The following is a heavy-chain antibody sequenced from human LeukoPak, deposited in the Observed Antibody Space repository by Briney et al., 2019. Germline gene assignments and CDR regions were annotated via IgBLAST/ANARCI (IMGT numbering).Heavy chain of an antibody. CDR2: FYHSGST. J-gene: IGHJ4*02. Sequence: KPSETLSLTCTVSGYSISSGFYWGWIRQPPGRGLEWIGTFYHSGSTHYNPSLKSRVTISVDTSKNQFSLKLSSVTVADPAVYFCARGSYSDYVVNYWGQGILVTVSS. V-gene: IGHV4-38-2*02. D-gene: IGHD4-11*01. CDR1: GYSISSGFY. CDR3: ARGSYSDYVVNY.